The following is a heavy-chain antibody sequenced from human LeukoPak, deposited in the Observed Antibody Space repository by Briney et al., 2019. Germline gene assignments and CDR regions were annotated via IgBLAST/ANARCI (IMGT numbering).Heavy chain of an antibody. CDR2: INPNSGGT. CDR1: GYTFTGYY. J-gene: IGHJ4*02. V-gene: IGHV1-2*02. Sequence: ASVKVSCKASGYTFTGYYMHWVRQAPGQGLEWMGWINPNSGGTNYAQKFQGRVTMTRDTSISTAYMELSSLRSEDTAVYYCARAPVAASYYFDYWGQGTLVTVSS. D-gene: IGHD2-15*01. CDR3: ARAPVAASYYFDY.